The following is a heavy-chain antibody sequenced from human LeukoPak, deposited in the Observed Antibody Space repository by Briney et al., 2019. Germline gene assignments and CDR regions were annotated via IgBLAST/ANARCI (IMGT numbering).Heavy chain of an antibody. D-gene: IGHD3-10*01. CDR1: GGSISSYY. V-gene: IGHV4-59*12. J-gene: IGHJ6*02. CDR2: IYYSGST. Sequence: PSETLSLTCTVSGGSISSYYWSWIRQPPGKGLEWIGYIYYSGSTYYNPSLKSRVTISVDRSKNQFSLKLTSVTAADTAVYSCARGPIVGFGELSPPDVWGQGTTVTVSS. CDR3: ARGPIVGFGELSPPDV.